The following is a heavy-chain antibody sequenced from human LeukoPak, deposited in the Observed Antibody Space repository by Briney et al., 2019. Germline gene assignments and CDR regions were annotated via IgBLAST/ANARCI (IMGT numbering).Heavy chain of an antibody. J-gene: IGHJ5*02. D-gene: IGHD2-21*01. CDR2: INHSGST. CDR3: ARTHCGGGSCDTFDP. CDR1: GGSFSGYY. V-gene: IGHV4-34*01. Sequence: SETLSLTCAVYGGSFSGYYWSWIRQPPGKGLEWIGEINHSGSTNYNPSLKSRVTISVDTSKNQFSLKLTSVTAADTAVYYCARTHCGGGSCDTFDPWGQGTLVTVSP.